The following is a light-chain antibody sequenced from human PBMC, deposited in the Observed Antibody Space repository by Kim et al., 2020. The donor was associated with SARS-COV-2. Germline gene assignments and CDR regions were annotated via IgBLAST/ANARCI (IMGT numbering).Light chain of an antibody. CDR1: SSDVGAYKY. CDR2: DVS. CDR3: CSYAGIYNVI. V-gene: IGLV2-11*01. Sequence: GQSVTISCTGTSSDVGAYKYVSWYQQHPGKAPKLMIYDVSKRPSGVPDRFSASKSGNTASLTISGPQAEDEGDYYCCSYAGIYNVIFGGGTQLTVL. J-gene: IGLJ2*01.